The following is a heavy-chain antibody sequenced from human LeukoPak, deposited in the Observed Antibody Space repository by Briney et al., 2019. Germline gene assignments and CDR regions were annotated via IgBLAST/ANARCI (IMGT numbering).Heavy chain of an antibody. Sequence: GASLEISWRGSCSSFTTYWIGWGRPTPGKGLGLMWIIYPGDSDTRYSPSFQGQVTMSADKSINTAYPQWSSLKASDTAVYYCGRRKGCSNSSCPPDYWGQGTLVTVSS. D-gene: IGHD2-2*01. CDR2: IYPGDSDT. V-gene: IGHV5-51*01. CDR1: CSSFTTYW. CDR3: GRRKGCSNSSCPPDY. J-gene: IGHJ4*02.